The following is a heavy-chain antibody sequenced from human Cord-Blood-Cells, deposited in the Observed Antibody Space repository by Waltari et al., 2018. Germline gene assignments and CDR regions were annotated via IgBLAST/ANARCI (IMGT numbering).Heavy chain of an antibody. CDR3: ARTQLGIGAFDI. Sequence: QVQLQESGPGLVKSSETLSLTCPVSGGSVRTRTYSWFWIRQPPGKGLEWIGYIYYSGSTNYNPSLKSRVTISVDTSKNQFSLKLSSVTAADTAVYYCARTQLGIGAFDIWGQGTMVTVSS. J-gene: IGHJ3*02. CDR1: GGSVRTRTYS. CDR2: IYYSGST. D-gene: IGHD7-27*01. V-gene: IGHV4-61*01.